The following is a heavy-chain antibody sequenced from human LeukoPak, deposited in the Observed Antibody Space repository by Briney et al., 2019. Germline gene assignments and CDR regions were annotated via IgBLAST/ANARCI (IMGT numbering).Heavy chain of an antibody. Sequence: GGSLRLSCAASGFTFSSYWMGWVRQAPGKGLEWVANIKQDGSEKYYVDSVKGRFTISRDNAKNSLYLQMNSLRAEDTAVYYCARVRGGDFWSGYYPNDYWGQGTLVTVSS. J-gene: IGHJ4*02. CDR3: ARVRGGDFWSGYYPNDY. D-gene: IGHD3-3*01. CDR1: GFTFSSYW. CDR2: IKQDGSEK. V-gene: IGHV3-7*01.